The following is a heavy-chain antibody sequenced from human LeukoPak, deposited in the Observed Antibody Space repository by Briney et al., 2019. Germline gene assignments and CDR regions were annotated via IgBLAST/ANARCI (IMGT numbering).Heavy chain of an antibody. J-gene: IGHJ4*02. CDR1: GGSISSYY. D-gene: IGHD3-9*01. CDR2: IYYSGST. CDR3: ARHRHYDILTGSFDY. V-gene: IGHV4-59*08. Sequence: SETLSLTCTVSGGSISSYYRSWIRQPPGKGLEWIGYIYYSGSTNYNPSLKSRVTISVNMSKNQFSLNLSSVTAADTAVYYCARHRHYDILTGSFDYWGQGTLVTVSS.